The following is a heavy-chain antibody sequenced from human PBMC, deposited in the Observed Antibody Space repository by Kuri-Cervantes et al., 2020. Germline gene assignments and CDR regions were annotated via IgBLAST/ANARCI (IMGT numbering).Heavy chain of an antibody. D-gene: IGHD3-10*01. V-gene: IGHV3-9*01. Sequence: SLKISCTASGFTFGDYAMSWFRQAPGKGLEWVSGISWNSGSIGYADSVKGRFTISRDNAKNSLYLQMNSLRAEDTALYYCAKHMVRGVHSYYYYGMDVWGQGTTVTVSS. CDR1: GFTFGDYA. J-gene: IGHJ6*02. CDR2: ISWNSGSI. CDR3: AKHMVRGVHSYYYYGMDV.